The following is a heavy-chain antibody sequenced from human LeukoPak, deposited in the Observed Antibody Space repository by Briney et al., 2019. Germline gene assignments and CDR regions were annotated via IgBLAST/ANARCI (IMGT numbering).Heavy chain of an antibody. CDR1: GGSFTTYY. V-gene: IGHV4-34*01. J-gene: IGHJ4*02. D-gene: IGHD6-19*01. CDR2: INHNEFT. CDR3: ARIAVAAIDY. Sequence: PSETLSLTCAVYGGSFTTYYWSWIRQPPGKGLEWIGEINHNEFTNYNPSLKNRVTITIDTSKNQFSLKLSSVTAADTAVYYCARIAVAAIDYWGQGTLVTVSS.